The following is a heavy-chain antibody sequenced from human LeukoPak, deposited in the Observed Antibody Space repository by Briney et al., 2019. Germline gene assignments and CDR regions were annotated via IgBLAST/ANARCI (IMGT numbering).Heavy chain of an antibody. D-gene: IGHD3-22*01. CDR1: GFTFSDYT. V-gene: IGHV3-48*01. CDR3: ARDLDYYDSSGYPYY. CDR2: ISSTGSAR. Sequence: GGSLRLSCAASGFTFSDYTMNWVRQAPGKGLEWVSYISSTGSARDYADSVKGRFTISRDNSKNTLYLQMNSLRAEDTAVYYCARDLDYYDSSGYPYYWGQGTLVTVSS. J-gene: IGHJ4*02.